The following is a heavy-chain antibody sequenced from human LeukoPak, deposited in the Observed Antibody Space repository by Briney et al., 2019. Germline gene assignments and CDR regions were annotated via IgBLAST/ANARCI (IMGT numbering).Heavy chain of an antibody. Sequence: GGALRLSCAAPGFNFSTYNMTWVRQATGKGLERVSYISSSSTTIYYADSVKGRFTISRDNAKNSLYLQMNSLRAEDTAVYYCARSITMVRGTKNWFDRWGQGTLVTVSS. CDR2: ISSSSTTI. D-gene: IGHD3-10*01. CDR3: ARSITMVRGTKNWFDR. J-gene: IGHJ5*02. CDR1: GFNFSTYN. V-gene: IGHV3-48*04.